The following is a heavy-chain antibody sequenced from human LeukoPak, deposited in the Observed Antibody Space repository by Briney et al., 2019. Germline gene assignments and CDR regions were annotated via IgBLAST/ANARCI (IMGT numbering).Heavy chain of an antibody. CDR2: IYPGDSDT. CDR1: GYNFNTYW. Sequence: GESLKISCKGSGYNFNTYWIGWVRQMPGKGLEWMGIIYPGDSDTRYSPSFQGQVTISADKSISTAYLQWSSLKATDTAMYYCARQETGSVGSYWGQGTLVTVSS. D-gene: IGHD3-10*01. CDR3: ARQETGSVGSY. V-gene: IGHV5-51*01. J-gene: IGHJ4*02.